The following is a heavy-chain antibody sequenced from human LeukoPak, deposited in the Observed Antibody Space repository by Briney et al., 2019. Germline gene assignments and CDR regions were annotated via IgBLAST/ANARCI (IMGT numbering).Heavy chain of an antibody. CDR2: IYTSGST. CDR3: ARSAAAAPMDV. J-gene: IGHJ6*03. V-gene: IGHV4-61*02. CDR1: GGSISSGSYY. Sequence: SQTLSLTCTVSGGSISSGSYYWSWIRQPAGKGLEWIGRIYTSGSTYYNPSPKSRVTMSVDTSKNQFSLKLSSVTAADTAVYYCARSAAAAPMDVWGKGTTVTVSS. D-gene: IGHD6-13*01.